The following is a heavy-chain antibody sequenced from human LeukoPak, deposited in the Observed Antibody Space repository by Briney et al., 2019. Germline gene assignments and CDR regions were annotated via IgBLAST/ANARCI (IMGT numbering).Heavy chain of an antibody. CDR3: AKDDIALATQIMITFGGNLGY. Sequence: GGSLRLSCAASGFTFSSSAMSWVRQAPGKGLEWVSSISGSGSGGSTYYADSVKGRFTISRDNSKNTVYLQMNSLRAEDTAVYYCAKDDIALATQIMITFGGNLGYWGQGTLVTVSS. CDR2: ISGSGSGGST. D-gene: IGHD3-16*01. J-gene: IGHJ4*02. CDR1: GFTFSSSA. V-gene: IGHV3-23*01.